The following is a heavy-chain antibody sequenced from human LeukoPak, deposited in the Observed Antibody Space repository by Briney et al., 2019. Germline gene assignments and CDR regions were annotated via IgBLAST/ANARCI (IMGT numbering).Heavy chain of an antibody. CDR1: TGSISSSSYY. D-gene: IGHD3-10*01. J-gene: IGHJ5*02. V-gene: IGHV4-39*07. Sequence: SETLSLTCTVSTGSISSSSYYWGWIRQPPGKRLEWIAEIYHSGSTNYNPSLKSRVTISVNKYKNQFSLKLSSVTAADTAMYYCARDSYYFGSGSDNTPYNWFDPWGQGTLVTVSS. CDR3: ARDSYYFGSGSDNTPYNWFDP. CDR2: IYHSGST.